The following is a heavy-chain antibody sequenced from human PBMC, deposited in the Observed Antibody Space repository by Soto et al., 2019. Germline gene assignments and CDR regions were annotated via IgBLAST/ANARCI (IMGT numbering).Heavy chain of an antibody. CDR1: GFTVGNNY. V-gene: IGHV3-53*01. D-gene: IGHD3-10*01. CDR2: IYSTGTT. Sequence: EVQLVESGGGLIQPGGSLRLSCAASGFTVGNNYMSWVRQAPGKRLEWVSLIYSTGTTRYADSVKGRFTVSRDNAKNTLYLQMKSRRAEDTAVYYCAKDGRGSGSHYNSFGYWGQGTLVTVSS. CDR3: AKDGRGSGSHYNSFGY. J-gene: IGHJ4*02.